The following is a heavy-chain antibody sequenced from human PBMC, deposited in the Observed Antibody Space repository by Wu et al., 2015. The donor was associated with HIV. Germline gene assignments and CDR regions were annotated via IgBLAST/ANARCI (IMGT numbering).Heavy chain of an antibody. CDR3: ARQRAYTSGWYIFDY. CDR2: MNPRSGNT. Sequence: QVQLVQSGAEVKKPGASVKVSCKASGYTFSSYDINWVRQATGQGLGWMGWMNPRSGNTGYAQKSQGRVTMTRDTSITTAYMELSSLRSEDTAVYYCARQRAYTSGWYIFDYWGQGTLVTVSS. D-gene: IGHD6-19*01. J-gene: IGHJ4*02. CDR1: GYTFSSYD. V-gene: IGHV1-8*01.